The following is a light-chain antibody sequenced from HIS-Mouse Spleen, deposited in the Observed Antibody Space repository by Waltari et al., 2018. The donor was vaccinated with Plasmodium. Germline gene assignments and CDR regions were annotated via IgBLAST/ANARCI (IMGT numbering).Light chain of an antibody. CDR1: SSDFGGYNY. J-gene: IGLJ3*02. CDR2: EVS. CDR3: SSYAGSNNWV. V-gene: IGLV2-8*01. Sequence: QSALTQPPSASGSPGQSVTISCTGTSSDFGGYNYVSRYQQHPDKTPKLMIYEVSKRPSWVPDRFSGSKSGNTASLTVSGLQADDEADYYCSSYAGSNNWVFGGGTKLTVL.